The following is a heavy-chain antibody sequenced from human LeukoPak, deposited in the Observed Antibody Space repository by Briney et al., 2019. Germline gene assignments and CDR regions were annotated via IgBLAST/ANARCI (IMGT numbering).Heavy chain of an antibody. D-gene: IGHD3-22*01. CDR3: ATGIGTISMIVVVPNAFDT. CDR1: GYTLTELS. V-gene: IGHV1-24*01. Sequence: ASVKVSCKVSGYTLTELSMHWVRQAPGKGLEWMGGFDPEDGETIYAQKSQGRVTMTEDTSTDTAYMELSSLRSEDTAVYYCATGIGTISMIVVVPNAFDTWGQGTMVTVSS. J-gene: IGHJ3*02. CDR2: FDPEDGET.